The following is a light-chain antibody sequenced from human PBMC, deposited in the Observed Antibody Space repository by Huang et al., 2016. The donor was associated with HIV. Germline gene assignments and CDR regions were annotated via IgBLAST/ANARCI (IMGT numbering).Light chain of an antibody. V-gene: IGKV3-15*01. Sequence: EIVMTQSPATLSVSPGERATLSCRASQSVNTNLAWYQQKPGQAPGLLVYGASTRATGVPARFSGSGSGTEFTLTISSLQSEDFAVYYCQQYNNWPRGTFGQGTKAEIK. CDR3: QQYNNWPRGT. CDR1: QSVNTN. CDR2: GAS. J-gene: IGKJ1*01.